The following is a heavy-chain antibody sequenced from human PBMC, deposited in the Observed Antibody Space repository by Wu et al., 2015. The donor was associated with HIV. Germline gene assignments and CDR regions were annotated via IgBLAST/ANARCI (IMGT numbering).Heavy chain of an antibody. CDR3: ARVAGGSGSYFRDNWFDP. CDR2: IIPIFGTA. J-gene: IGHJ5*02. CDR1: GGTFSSYA. Sequence: QVQLVQSGAEVKKPGSSVKVSCKASGGTFSSYAISWVRQAPGQGLEWMGGIIPIFGTANYAQKFQGRVTITADESTSTAYMELSSLRSEDTAVYYCARVAGGSGSYFRDNWFDPWGQGTLVTVSS. V-gene: IGHV1-69*12. D-gene: IGHD3-10*01.